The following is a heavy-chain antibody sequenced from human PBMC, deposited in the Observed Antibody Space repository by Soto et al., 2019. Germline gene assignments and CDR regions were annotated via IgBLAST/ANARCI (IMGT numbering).Heavy chain of an antibody. D-gene: IGHD2-21*01. J-gene: IGHJ6*02. V-gene: IGHV3-23*01. CDR1: GFTFRHYV. CDR3: AKVRASYLSASYFYYGLEV. CDR2: ISGSGSSV. Sequence: GGSLRLSCAASGFTFRHYVLSWVRQAPGGGLEWVSSISGSGSSVYLADSVRGRFAMSRDLPTNTVSLQMNSLTVEDTAIYYCAKVRASYLSASYFYYGLEVWGQGTTVTVSS.